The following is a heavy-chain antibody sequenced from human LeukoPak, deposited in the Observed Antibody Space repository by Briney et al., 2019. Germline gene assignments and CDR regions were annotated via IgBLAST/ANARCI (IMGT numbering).Heavy chain of an antibody. CDR1: GFTFSSYA. CDR2: ISGSGGST. Sequence: GGSLRLSCAASGFTFSSYAMSWVRQAPGKGLEWVSVISGSGGSTYSADSVKGRFTISRDNAKNSLYLQLNSLRAEDTAVYYCARASASYFDYWGQGTLVTVSS. J-gene: IGHJ4*02. CDR3: ARASASYFDY. V-gene: IGHV3-23*01.